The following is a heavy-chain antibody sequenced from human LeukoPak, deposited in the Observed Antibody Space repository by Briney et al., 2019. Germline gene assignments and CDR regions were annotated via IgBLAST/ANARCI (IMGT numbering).Heavy chain of an antibody. CDR2: INASGGST. J-gene: IGHJ4*02. CDR1: GYTFTSYY. D-gene: IGHD3-16*01. CDR3: ARAGGIYFDY. V-gene: IGHV1-46*01. Sequence: ASVKVSSKASGYTFTSYYIHWVRQAPGQGLEWMGIINASGGSTSYAQKFQGRVTMTRDTSTRTVYMELSSLRSEDTAVYYCARAGGIYFDYWGQGTLVTVSS.